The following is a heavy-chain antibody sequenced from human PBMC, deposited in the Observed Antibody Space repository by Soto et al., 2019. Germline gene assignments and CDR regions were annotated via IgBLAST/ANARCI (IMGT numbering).Heavy chain of an antibody. CDR3: AKVTKRAAAGRYEYYKYGMDV. CDR1: GFAFSTYA. V-gene: IGHV3-23*01. Sequence: VGSLRLSCAAAGFAFSTYAMTWVRQAPGKGLEWVSVISGSGGSSYYAASVKGRFTISRDNSKNTLFLQMNGLRAEDTAVYYCAKVTKRAAAGRYEYYKYGMDVWGQGTTVTVSS. D-gene: IGHD6-13*01. J-gene: IGHJ6*02. CDR2: ISGSGGSS.